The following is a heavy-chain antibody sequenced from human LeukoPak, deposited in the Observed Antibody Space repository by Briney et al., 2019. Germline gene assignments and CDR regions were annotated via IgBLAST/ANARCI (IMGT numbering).Heavy chain of an antibody. Sequence: KPGGSLRLSCAASGFTFSSYEMNWVRQAPGKGLEWVSYISSSGSTIYYADSVKGRFTISRDSAKNSLYLQMNSLRAEDTAVYYCASRGWGGSYYFDYWGQGTLVTVSS. V-gene: IGHV3-48*03. CDR2: ISSSGSTI. D-gene: IGHD1-26*01. CDR3: ASRGWGGSYYFDY. CDR1: GFTFSSYE. J-gene: IGHJ4*02.